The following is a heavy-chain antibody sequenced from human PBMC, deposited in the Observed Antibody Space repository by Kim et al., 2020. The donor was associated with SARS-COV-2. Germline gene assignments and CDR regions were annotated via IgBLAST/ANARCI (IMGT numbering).Heavy chain of an antibody. J-gene: IGHJ4*02. CDR3: ASWPGSKGY. D-gene: IGHD3-10*01. Sequence: GGSLRLSCAASGFTFSSYSMNWVRQAPGKGLEWVSSISSSSSYIYYADSVKGRFTISRDDAKNSLYLQMNSLRAEDTAVYYCASWPGSKGYWGQGTLVTVSS. V-gene: IGHV3-21*01. CDR2: ISSSSSYI. CDR1: GFTFSSYS.